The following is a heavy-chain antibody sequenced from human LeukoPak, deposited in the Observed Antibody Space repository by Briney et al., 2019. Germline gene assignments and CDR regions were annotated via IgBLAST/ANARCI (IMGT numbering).Heavy chain of an antibody. J-gene: IGHJ4*02. V-gene: IGHV3-48*01. D-gene: IGHD3-3*01. Sequence: GGSLRLSCAASGFTFSSYSMNWVRQAPGKGLEWVSYISSSSSTIYYADSVKGRFTISRDNAKNSLYLQMNSLRAVDTAVYYCAREYYDFWSGPAGYFDYWGQGTLVTVSS. CDR2: ISSSSSTI. CDR3: AREYYDFWSGPAGYFDY. CDR1: GFTFSSYS.